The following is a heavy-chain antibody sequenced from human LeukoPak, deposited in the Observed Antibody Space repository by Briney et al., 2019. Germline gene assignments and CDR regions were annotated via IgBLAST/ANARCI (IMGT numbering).Heavy chain of an antibody. V-gene: IGHV4-59*01. CDR1: GGSISSYY. D-gene: IGHD6-19*01. CDR3: ARSSGWSFFDC. Sequence: PSETLSLTCTVSGGSISSYYWSWIRQPPGKGLEWIGYIYYSGNTDYSPSLKSRLTISVDTSKNQFSLRLRSVTAADTAVYYCARSSGWSFFDCWGQGSLVTVSS. J-gene: IGHJ4*02. CDR2: IYYSGNT.